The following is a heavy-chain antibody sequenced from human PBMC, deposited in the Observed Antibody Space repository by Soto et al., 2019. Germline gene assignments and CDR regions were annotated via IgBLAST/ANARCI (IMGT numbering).Heavy chain of an antibody. CDR1: GFTFSSYA. V-gene: IGHV3-23*01. D-gene: IGHD3-3*01. CDR3: AKIFTAFWTGYNYYYYAMDV. CDR2: VSGSGGST. Sequence: EVQLLESGGGLVQPGSSLRLSCAASGFTFSSYAMSWVRQAPGKGLEWVSAVSGSGGSTFYADSVKGRFTISRDNSKNTLSLQINSLRAEDTAVYYCAKIFTAFWTGYNYYYYAMDVWGQGTTVIVSS. J-gene: IGHJ6*02.